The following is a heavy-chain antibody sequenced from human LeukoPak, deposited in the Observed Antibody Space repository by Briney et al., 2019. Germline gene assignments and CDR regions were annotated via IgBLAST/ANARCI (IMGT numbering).Heavy chain of an antibody. CDR1: GYTFTRYY. V-gene: IGHV1-46*01. D-gene: IGHD3-16*02. CDR2: INPISGAT. J-gene: IGHJ4*02. CDR3: ARLPYRDGVAQDY. Sequence: ASVKVSCKTSGYTFTRYYMQWVRQAPGHGLEGMGIINPISGATDYAQKFQGRVTMTRDTSTSTVYMELSSLRSEDTAMYYCARLPYRDGVAQDYWGQGTLVTVSS.